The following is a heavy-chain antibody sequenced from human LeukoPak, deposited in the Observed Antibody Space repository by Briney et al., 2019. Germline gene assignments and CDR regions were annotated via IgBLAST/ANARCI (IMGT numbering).Heavy chain of an antibody. CDR1: GGTFSSYA. J-gene: IGHJ5*02. Sequence: SVKVSCKASGGTFSSYAISWVRQAPGQGLEWMGRIIPILGIANYAQKFQGRVTITADKSTSTAYMELSSLRSEDTAVYYCARVNPVVVVAATIPEGCWFDPWGQGTLVTVSS. D-gene: IGHD2-15*01. V-gene: IGHV1-69*04. CDR2: IIPILGIA. CDR3: ARVNPVVVVAATIPEGCWFDP.